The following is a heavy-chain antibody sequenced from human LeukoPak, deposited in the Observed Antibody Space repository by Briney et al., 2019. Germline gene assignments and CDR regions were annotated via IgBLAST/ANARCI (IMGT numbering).Heavy chain of an antibody. CDR1: GGSISSGDYY. V-gene: IGHV4-30-4*01. CDR3: ARIHNYSNYPNYFDY. Sequence: SETLSLTCTVSGGSISSGDYYWSWIRQPPGKGLEWIGNIYYSGSTYYNPSLKSRVTISVDTSKNQFSLKLSSVTAADTAVYYCARIHNYSNYPNYFDYWGQGTLVTVSS. J-gene: IGHJ4*02. CDR2: IYYSGST. D-gene: IGHD4-11*01.